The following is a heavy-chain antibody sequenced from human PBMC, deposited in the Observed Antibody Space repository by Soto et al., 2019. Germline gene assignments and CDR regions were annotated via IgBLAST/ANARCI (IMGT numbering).Heavy chain of an antibody. CDR2: IIPIFGTA. J-gene: IGHJ6*02. CDR3: ARMRCSGGSCYREDYYYGMDV. D-gene: IGHD2-15*01. CDR1: GGTFSSYA. Sequence: GASVKVSCKASGGTFSSYAISWVRQAPGQGLEWMGGIIPIFGTANYAQKFQGRVTITADKSTSTAYMELSSLRSEDTAVYYCARMRCSGGSCYREDYYYGMDVWGQGTTVTVSS. V-gene: IGHV1-69*06.